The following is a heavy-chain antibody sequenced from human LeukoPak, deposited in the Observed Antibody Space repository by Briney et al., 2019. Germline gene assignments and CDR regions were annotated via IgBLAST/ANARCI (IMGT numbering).Heavy chain of an antibody. CDR1: GFTFSNYA. D-gene: IGHD3-10*01. Sequence: GASLRLSCVASGFTFSNYAMSWVRQAPGKGPEWVSGISASGDSTYYADSVKGRFTISRDNSKNTLYLQMNTLRTEDTAAYYCAKSFSPNSLDMVFDYWGQGTLVTVSS. J-gene: IGHJ4*02. CDR3: AKSFSPNSLDMVFDY. V-gene: IGHV3-23*01. CDR2: ISASGDST.